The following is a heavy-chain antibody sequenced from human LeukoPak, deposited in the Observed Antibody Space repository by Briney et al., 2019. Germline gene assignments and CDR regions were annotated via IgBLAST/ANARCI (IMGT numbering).Heavy chain of an antibody. Sequence: SETLSLTCTVSGGSISSGGYYWSWIRQHPGKGLEWIGYIYYSGSTYYNPSLKSRVTISVDTSKNQFSLKLSSVTAADTAVYYCARAYGSGSNFDYWGQRTLVTVSS. CDR1: GGSISSGGYY. CDR3: ARAYGSGSNFDY. V-gene: IGHV4-31*03. D-gene: IGHD3-10*01. J-gene: IGHJ4*02. CDR2: IYYSGST.